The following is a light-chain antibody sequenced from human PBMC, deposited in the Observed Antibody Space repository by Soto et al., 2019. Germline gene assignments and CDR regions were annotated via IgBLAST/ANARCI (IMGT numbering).Light chain of an antibody. J-gene: IGKJ4*01. CDR3: QQYDRSPL. CDR2: GAS. Sequence: ESVLTQSPGALSLSPGERATLSCRASQSVSNSHSAWYQQKPGQAPRLLIYGASNRATGVSDRFSGSGSGRDFTLTITRLEPADSAVYYCQQYDRSPLFGGGTKVEI. V-gene: IGKV3-20*01. CDR1: QSVSNSH.